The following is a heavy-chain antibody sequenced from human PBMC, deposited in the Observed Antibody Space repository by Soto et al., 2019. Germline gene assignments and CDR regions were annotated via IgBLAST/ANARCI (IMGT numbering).Heavy chain of an antibody. CDR3: ARGGVRGVIITGNYYGMDV. V-gene: IGHV4-34*01. CDR2: INHSGST. J-gene: IGHJ6*02. Sequence: PSETLSLTCAVYGGSFSGYYWSWIRQPPGKGLEWIGEINHSGSTNYNPSLKSRVTISVDTSKNQFSLKLSSVTAADTAVHYCARGGVRGVIITGNYYGMDVWGQGTTVTAP. D-gene: IGHD3-10*01. CDR1: GGSFSGYY.